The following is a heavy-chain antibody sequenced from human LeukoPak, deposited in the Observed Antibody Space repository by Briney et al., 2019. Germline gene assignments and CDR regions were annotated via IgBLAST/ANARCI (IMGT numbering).Heavy chain of an antibody. CDR3: ARLSRSGWYWFDP. D-gene: IGHD6-19*01. J-gene: IGHJ5*02. CDR2: IYYSGST. CDR1: GGSISSHY. Sequence: SETLSLTCTVSGGSISSHYWSWIRQPPGKGLEWIGYIYYSGSTNYNPSLKSRVTISVDTSKNQFSLNLSSVIAADTAVYYCARLSRSGWYWFDPWGQGTLVTVSS. V-gene: IGHV4-59*11.